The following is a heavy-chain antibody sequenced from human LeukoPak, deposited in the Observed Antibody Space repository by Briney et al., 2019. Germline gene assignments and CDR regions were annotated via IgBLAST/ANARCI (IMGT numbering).Heavy chain of an antibody. CDR3: AREACREMGVMWPRLGGQDCRYDH. CDR2: ITPFLGIA. CDR1: GDTFSSCA. J-gene: IGHJ4*02. D-gene: IGHD3-16*01. Sequence: GASVKVSCKASGDTFSSCAINWVRQAPGQGPEWMGRITPFLGIANYPQKFQGRVTITADESTATAYMELSNLRSEDSAVYYCAREACREMGVMWPRLGGQDCRYDHWGQGTLVTVSS. V-gene: IGHV1-69*04.